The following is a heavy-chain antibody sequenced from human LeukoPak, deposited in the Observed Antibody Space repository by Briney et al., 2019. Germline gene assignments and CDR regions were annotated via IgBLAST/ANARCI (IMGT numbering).Heavy chain of an antibody. CDR1: GYTFTNYD. V-gene: IGHV1-8*02. J-gene: IGHJ4*02. CDR3: ARGLDASMETAYDY. D-gene: IGHD5-18*01. Sequence: ASVKVSCKASGYTFTNYDINWVRQATGQGLEWMGWMNPNSGNTGYAQKFQGRVTMTRNTSISTAYMELSSLRSEDTAIYYCARGLDASMETAYDYWGQGTLVTVSS. CDR2: MNPNSGNT.